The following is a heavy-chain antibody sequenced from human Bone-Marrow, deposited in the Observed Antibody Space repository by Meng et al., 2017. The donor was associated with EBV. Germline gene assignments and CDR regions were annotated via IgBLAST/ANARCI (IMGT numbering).Heavy chain of an antibody. J-gene: IGHJ4*02. D-gene: IGHD2-15*01. CDR3: ARGCSGGSCSPFDY. Sequence: QGQPQPWGAGLLKPSETLSLTCAVYGGSFSGYYWSWIRQPPGKGLEWIGEINHSGSTNYNPSLKSRVTISVDTSKNQFSLKLSSVTAADTAVYYCARGCSGGSCSPFDYWGQGTLVTVSS. CDR2: INHSGST. CDR1: GGSFSGYY. V-gene: IGHV4-34*01.